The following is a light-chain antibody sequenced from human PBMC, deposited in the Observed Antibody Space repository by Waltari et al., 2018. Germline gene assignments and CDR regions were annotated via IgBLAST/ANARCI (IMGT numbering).Light chain of an antibody. V-gene: IGKV3-20*01. CDR1: QRVSRA. J-gene: IGKJ1*01. CDR3: QHYVRLPVT. Sequence: VLTQSPGTLSVSLGERAALSCRASQRVSRALAWYQQKPGQAPRLPTYGASTRATCIPDTVTGSGSGTDFSLTNSRLAPDDFAVYYCQHYVRLPVTFGQGTTVEI. CDR2: GAS.